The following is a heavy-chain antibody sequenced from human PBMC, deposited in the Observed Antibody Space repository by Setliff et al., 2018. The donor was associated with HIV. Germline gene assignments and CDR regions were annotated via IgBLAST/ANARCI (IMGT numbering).Heavy chain of an antibody. CDR3: AKDGLQQLVLYYFDY. CDR1: GFTFSSYG. V-gene: IGHV3-30*18. CDR2: ISYDGSNK. D-gene: IGHD6-13*01. Sequence: PGGSLRLSCAASGFTFSSYGMHWVRQAPGKGLEWVAVISYDGSNKYYADSVKGRFTISRDNSKNTLYLQMNSLRAEDTAVYYCAKDGLQQLVLYYFDYWGQGTLVTVSS. J-gene: IGHJ4*02.